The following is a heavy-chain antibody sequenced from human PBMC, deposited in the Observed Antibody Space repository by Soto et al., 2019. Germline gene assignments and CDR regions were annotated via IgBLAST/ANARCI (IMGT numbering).Heavy chain of an antibody. D-gene: IGHD2-21*01. J-gene: IGHJ4*02. CDR1: GFPFSSFE. V-gene: IGHV3-48*03. CDR3: APGGPTCGDF. Sequence: EVQLVESGGGLVQPGGSLRLSCAASGFPFSSFEMNWFRQAPGKGLEWVSYISSTATTTYYADSVKGRFTICRDNAKNSLYLQLNSMRTDDTAVNYCAPGGPTCGDFWGQGTMVTVSS. CDR2: ISSTATTT.